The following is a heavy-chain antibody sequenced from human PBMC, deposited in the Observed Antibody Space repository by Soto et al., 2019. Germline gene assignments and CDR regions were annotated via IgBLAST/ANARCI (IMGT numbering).Heavy chain of an antibody. Sequence: EVQLVESGGGLVKPGGSLRLSCAASGFTFSSYSMNWVRQAPGKGLEWVSSISSSSSYIYYADSVKGRFTISRDNAKNSLYLQMNSLRAEDTAVYYCARDGGDCSGGSCYSFGDYWGQGTLVTVSS. D-gene: IGHD2-15*01. CDR1: GFTFSSYS. J-gene: IGHJ4*02. CDR2: ISSSSSYI. CDR3: ARDGGDCSGGSCYSFGDY. V-gene: IGHV3-21*01.